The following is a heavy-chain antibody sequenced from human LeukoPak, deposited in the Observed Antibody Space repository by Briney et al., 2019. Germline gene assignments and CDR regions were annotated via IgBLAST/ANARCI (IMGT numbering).Heavy chain of an antibody. V-gene: IGHV3-23*01. CDR1: GFTFSSYA. J-gene: IGHJ4*02. D-gene: IGHD1-26*01. Sequence: GGSLRLSCAASGFTFSSYAMSWVRQAPGKGLEWVSAISGSGGSTYYADSVKGRFTISRDNSRNTLYLQMDSLKTEDTAVYYCAKGELHFNTCSFDYWGQGTLVTVSS. CDR3: AKGELHFNTCSFDY. CDR2: ISGSGGST.